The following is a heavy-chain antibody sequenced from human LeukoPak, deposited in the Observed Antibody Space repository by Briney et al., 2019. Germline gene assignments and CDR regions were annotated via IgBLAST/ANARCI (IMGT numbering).Heavy chain of an antibody. CDR2: ISSSGSTI. Sequence: PGGSLRLSCAASGFTFSSYEMNWVRQAPGKGLEWVSYISSSGSTIYYADSVEGRFTISRDNAKNSLYLQMNSLRAEDTAVYYCAREGDTGPYYYGMDVWGKGTTVTVSS. J-gene: IGHJ6*04. CDR3: AREGDTGPYYYGMDV. D-gene: IGHD3-16*01. CDR1: GFTFSSYE. V-gene: IGHV3-48*03.